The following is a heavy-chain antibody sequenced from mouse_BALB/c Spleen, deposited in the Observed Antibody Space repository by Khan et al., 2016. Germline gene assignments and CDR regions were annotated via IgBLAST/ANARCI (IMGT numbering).Heavy chain of an antibody. V-gene: IGHV2-9*02. Sequence: QVQLKESGPGLVAPSQSLSITCTVSGFSLTSYGVHWVRQPPGKGLEWLGVIWAGGSTNYNSALMSRLSISKDNSKSQVFLKMNSLQTDDTAMYYCARDQGTPATEAMDYWGQGTSVTVSS. CDR2: IWAGGST. J-gene: IGHJ4*01. D-gene: IGHD1-2*01. CDR1: GFSLTSYG. CDR3: ARDQGTPATEAMDY.